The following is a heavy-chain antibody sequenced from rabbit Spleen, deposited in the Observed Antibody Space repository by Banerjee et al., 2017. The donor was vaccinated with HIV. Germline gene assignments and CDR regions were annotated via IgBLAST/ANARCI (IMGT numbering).Heavy chain of an antibody. CDR3: ARWIEGSDWGADL. V-gene: IGHV1S45*01. J-gene: IGHJ4*01. CDR1: GFSFSSYW. Sequence: QEQLVESGGGLVQPGGSLTLTCTASGFSFSSYWIYWVRQAPGKGLEWIAYINGGNGGSTWYATWAKGRFTISKTSSTTVTLQMTSLTAADTATYFCARWIEGSDWGADLWGPGTLVTVS. CDR2: INGGNGGST. D-gene: IGHD4-1*01.